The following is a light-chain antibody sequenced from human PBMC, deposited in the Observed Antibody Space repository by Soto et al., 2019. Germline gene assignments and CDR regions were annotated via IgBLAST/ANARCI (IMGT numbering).Light chain of an antibody. CDR2: DAS. V-gene: IGKV1-5*01. CDR3: QQYNDFLIS. Sequence: DIQMTQSPSTLSASVGDRVTITCRASQSISRSLAWYQQKPGKAPSLLIYDASSLEGGVPSRFSGSGFGTEFTLTITTLQPADFATYYCQQYNDFLISFGPGTTVDFK. CDR1: QSISRS. J-gene: IGKJ3*01.